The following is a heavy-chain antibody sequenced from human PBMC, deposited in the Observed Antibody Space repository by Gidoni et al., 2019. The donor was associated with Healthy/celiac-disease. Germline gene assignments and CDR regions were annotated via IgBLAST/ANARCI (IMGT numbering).Heavy chain of an antibody. D-gene: IGHD1-26*01. CDR3: ARGPEGEDFLSPEFDY. Sequence: EVQLVESGGGLVQPGGSLRLSCAASGFTFSSYWMHWVRQAPGKGLVWVSRINSDGSSTSYADSVKGRFTISRDNAKNTLYLQMNSLRAEDTAVYYCARGPEGEDFLSPEFDYWGQGTLVTVSS. J-gene: IGHJ4*02. CDR2: INSDGSST. V-gene: IGHV3-74*01. CDR1: GFTFSSYW.